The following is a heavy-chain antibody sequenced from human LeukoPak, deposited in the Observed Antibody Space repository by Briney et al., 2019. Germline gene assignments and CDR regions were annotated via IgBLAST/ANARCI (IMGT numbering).Heavy chain of an antibody. D-gene: IGHD6-19*01. CDR1: GGTFSSYA. CDR2: IIPILGIA. Sequence: ASVKVSCKASGGTFSSYAISWVRQAPGQGLEWMGRIIPILGIANYAQKFQGRVTITADKSTSTAYMELRSLRSDDTAVYYCARDPHPVIAVAGTSPLDYWGQGTLVTVSS. V-gene: IGHV1-69*04. CDR3: ARDPHPVIAVAGTSPLDY. J-gene: IGHJ4*02.